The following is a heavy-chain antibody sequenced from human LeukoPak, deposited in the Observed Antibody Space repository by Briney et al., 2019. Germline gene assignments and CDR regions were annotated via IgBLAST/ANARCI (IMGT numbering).Heavy chain of an antibody. CDR1: GGSISSSSYY. Sequence: SETLSLTCTVSGGSISSSSYYWGWIRQPPGKGLEWIGSIYYSGSTYYNPSLKSRVTISVDTSKNQFSLKLSPVTAADTAVYYCAEYYDFWSGSGAFDIWGQGTMVTVSS. D-gene: IGHD3-3*01. V-gene: IGHV4-39*07. J-gene: IGHJ3*02. CDR3: AEYYDFWSGSGAFDI. CDR2: IYYSGST.